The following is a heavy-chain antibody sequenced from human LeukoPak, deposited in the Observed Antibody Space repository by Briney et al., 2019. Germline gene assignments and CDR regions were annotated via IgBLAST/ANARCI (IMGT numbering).Heavy chain of an antibody. D-gene: IGHD5-18*01. J-gene: IGHJ4*02. CDR2: INHSGST. Sequence: PSETLSLTCAVYGGSFSGYYWSWIRQPPGKGLEWIGEINHSGSTNYNPSLKSRVTISVDTSKNQFSLKLSSVTAADTAVYYCARAGGTQLWLRGTLDYWGQGTLVTVSS. V-gene: IGHV4-34*01. CDR3: ARAGGTQLWLRGTLDY. CDR1: GGSFSGYY.